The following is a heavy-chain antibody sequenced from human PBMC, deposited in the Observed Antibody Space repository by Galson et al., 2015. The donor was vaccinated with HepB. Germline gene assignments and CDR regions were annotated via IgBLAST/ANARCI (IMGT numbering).Heavy chain of an antibody. CDR1: GFTFSSYG. V-gene: IGHV3-30*18. J-gene: IGHJ4*02. D-gene: IGHD3-10*01. CDR3: AKGHGLLWFGESGVLDY. CDR2: ISYDGSNK. Sequence: SLRLSCAASGFTFSSYGMHWVRQAPGKGLEWVAVISYDGSNKYYADSVKGRFTISRDNSKNTLYLQMNSLRAEDTAVYYCAKGHGLLWFGESGVLDYWGQGTLVTVSS.